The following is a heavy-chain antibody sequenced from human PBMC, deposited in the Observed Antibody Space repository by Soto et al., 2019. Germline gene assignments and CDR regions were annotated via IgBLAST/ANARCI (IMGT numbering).Heavy chain of an antibody. CDR3: AKDAIAAAGTSWFDP. Sequence: QVQLVESGGGEVQPGRSLRLSCAASGFTFSSYGMHWVRQAPGKGLEWVAVISYDGSNKYYTDFLKGRFTISRDNSKNTLYLQMNSLRVQDTTVYYCAKDAIAAAGTSWFDPWGQGTLVTVSS. CDR1: GFTFSSYG. V-gene: IGHV3-30*18. CDR2: ISYDGSNK. J-gene: IGHJ5*02. D-gene: IGHD6-13*01.